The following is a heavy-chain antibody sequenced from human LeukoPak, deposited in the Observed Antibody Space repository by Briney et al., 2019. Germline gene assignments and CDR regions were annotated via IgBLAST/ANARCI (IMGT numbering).Heavy chain of an antibody. D-gene: IGHD2-2*01. J-gene: IGHJ3*02. CDR3: ARDPPRVVPATTAFDI. V-gene: IGHV3-11*06. Sequence: PGGSLRLSCAASGSTFSDNYMSWIRQAPGKGLEWVSYISGSNSFKNYADSVKGRFTISRDNAKNSLYLQMNSLRAEDTAVYYCARDPPRVVPATTAFDIWGQGTMVTVSS. CDR2: ISGSNSFK. CDR1: GSTFSDNY.